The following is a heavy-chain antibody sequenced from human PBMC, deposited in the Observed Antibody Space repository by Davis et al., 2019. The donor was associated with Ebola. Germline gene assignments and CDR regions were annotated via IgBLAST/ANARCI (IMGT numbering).Heavy chain of an antibody. V-gene: IGHV1-2*02. J-gene: IGHJ4*02. D-gene: IGHD6-19*01. CDR2: INPDSGGT. Sequence: AASVKVSCKASGFSFTGSYMHWVRQAPGQGLEWMGWINPDSGGTNFAQKFQGRVTMTRDTSISTAYMELSSLRSEDTAVYYCARGDSSGWYDFDYWGQGTLVTVSS. CDR3: ARGDSSGWYDFDY. CDR1: GFSFTGSY.